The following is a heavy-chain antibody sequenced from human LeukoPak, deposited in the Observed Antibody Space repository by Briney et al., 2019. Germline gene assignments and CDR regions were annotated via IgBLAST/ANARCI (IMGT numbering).Heavy chain of an antibody. CDR3: ARQAIVERIAAAGICGRIGKRGINFDY. V-gene: IGHV3-7*01. Sequence: GGSLRLSCAASGFTFSTYWMSWVRQAPGKGLEWVANIKEDGSEKYYVDSVKGRFTISRDNAKNSLYLQMNSLRAEDTAVYYCARQAIVERIAAAGICGRIGKRGINFDYWGQGTLVTVSS. J-gene: IGHJ4*02. CDR2: IKEDGSEK. CDR1: GFTFSTYW. D-gene: IGHD6-13*01.